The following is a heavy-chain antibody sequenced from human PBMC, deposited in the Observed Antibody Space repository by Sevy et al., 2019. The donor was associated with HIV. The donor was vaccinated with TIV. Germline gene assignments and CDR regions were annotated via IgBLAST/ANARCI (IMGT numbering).Heavy chain of an antibody. J-gene: IGHJ4*01. Sequence: GGSLRLSCAASGFTFSSYWMSWVRQAPGKGLEWVANIKQDGSEKYYVDSVKGRFTISRDNAKNSLYLQMNSLRAEDTAVYYCARILRFWSGYSAKYYFDYWGQEPWSPSPQ. CDR1: GFTFSSYW. D-gene: IGHD3-3*01. CDR3: ARILRFWSGYSAKYYFDY. CDR2: IKQDGSEK. V-gene: IGHV3-7*01.